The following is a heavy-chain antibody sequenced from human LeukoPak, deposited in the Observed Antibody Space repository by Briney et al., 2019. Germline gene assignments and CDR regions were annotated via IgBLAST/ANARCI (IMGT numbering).Heavy chain of an antibody. CDR2: FDPEDGET. J-gene: IGHJ4*02. CDR1: GYTLTELS. Sequence: ASVKVSCKVSGYTLTELSMHWVRQAPGKGLEWMGGFDPEDGETIYAQKFQGRVTMTEDTSTDTAYMELSSLRSEDTAVYYCATPSPITSGYLYYFDYWGQGTLVTVSS. D-gene: IGHD5-12*01. V-gene: IGHV1-24*01. CDR3: ATPSPITSGYLYYFDY.